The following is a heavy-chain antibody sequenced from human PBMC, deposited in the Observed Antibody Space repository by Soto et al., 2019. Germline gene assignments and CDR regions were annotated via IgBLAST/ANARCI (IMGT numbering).Heavy chain of an antibody. CDR2: IYWDDDK. CDR1: GFSLSTTAVG. CDR3: AHIAYAWVLGGFDY. J-gene: IGHJ4*02. D-gene: IGHD3-16*01. Sequence: QITLKESGPTLVKPTQTLTLTCTFSGFSLSTTAVGVGWIRQPPGRALEWLALIYWDDDKRYSPSLKSRLTITKDTSKNQVVLTMTNMDPVDTATYYCAHIAYAWVLGGFDYWVQGTLVTVSS. V-gene: IGHV2-5*02.